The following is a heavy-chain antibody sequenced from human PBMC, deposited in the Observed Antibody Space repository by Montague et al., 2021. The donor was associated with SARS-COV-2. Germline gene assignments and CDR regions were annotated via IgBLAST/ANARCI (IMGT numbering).Heavy chain of an antibody. V-gene: IGHV3-30*03. D-gene: IGHD3-16*01. CDR1: GSALGGHS. CDR2: ISHDGTIE. J-gene: IGHJ4*02. Sequence: SLRLSCAASGSALGGHSVHWVRQAPGRGLVWLGDISHDGTIEDYADPVKGRFAISRDNAENTVYLQMNSLRVEDTAVYYCARDAYKAAWYFDLWGRGTLVTVSS. CDR3: ARDAYKAAWYFDL.